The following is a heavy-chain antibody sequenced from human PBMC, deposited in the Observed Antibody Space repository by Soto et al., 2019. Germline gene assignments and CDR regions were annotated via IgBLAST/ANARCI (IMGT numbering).Heavy chain of an antibody. CDR1: GYTFTSYG. CDR3: ARDLEYSSGCKDAFDI. Sequence: GASVKVSCKASGYTFTSYGISWVRQAPGQGLEWMGWISTYNRNTRYAQKLQGRVTMTTDTSTRTAYMELSSLRSDDTAVYYCARDLEYSSGCKDAFDIWGQGTLVTVSS. J-gene: IGHJ3*02. D-gene: IGHD6-19*01. V-gene: IGHV1-18*01. CDR2: ISTYNRNT.